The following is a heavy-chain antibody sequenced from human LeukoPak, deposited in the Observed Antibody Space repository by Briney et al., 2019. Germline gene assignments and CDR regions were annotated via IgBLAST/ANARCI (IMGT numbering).Heavy chain of an antibody. Sequence: GGSLRLSCAASGFSVSSNYMIWVRQGPGKGLECVSVISNDGDTYYADSVKGRFTISRDTSKNTVSLQMNSLRAEDTAVYWCAGDKTPGGWYEIEYWGQGTLVTVSS. CDR1: GFSVSSNY. D-gene: IGHD6-19*01. J-gene: IGHJ4*02. V-gene: IGHV3-53*01. CDR2: ISNDGDT. CDR3: AGDKTPGGWYEIEY.